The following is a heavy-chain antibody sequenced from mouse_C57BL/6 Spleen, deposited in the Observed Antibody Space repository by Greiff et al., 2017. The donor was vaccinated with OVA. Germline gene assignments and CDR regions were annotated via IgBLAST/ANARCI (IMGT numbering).Heavy chain of an antibody. CDR1: GYTFTSYW. D-gene: IGHD3-2*02. CDR2: IDPSDSYT. J-gene: IGHJ1*03. V-gene: IGHV1-69*01. CDR3: ARRGQLRPHWYFDV. Sequence: QVQLQQPGAELVMPGASVKLSCKASGYTFTSYWMHWVKQRPGQGLEWIGEIDPSDSYTNYNQKFKGKSTLTVDKSSSTAYMQLSSLTSEDSAVYYCARRGQLRPHWYFDVWGTGTTVTVSS.